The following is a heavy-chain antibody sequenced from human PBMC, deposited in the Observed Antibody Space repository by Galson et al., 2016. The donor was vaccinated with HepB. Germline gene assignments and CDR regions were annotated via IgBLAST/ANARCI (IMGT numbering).Heavy chain of an antibody. V-gene: IGHV3-23*01. J-gene: IGHJ1*01. CDR3: AKDLEIAAPGPRYFQH. CDR2: LTGSGGST. D-gene: IGHD6-13*01. Sequence: SLRLSCAASGFTFSSFAMSWVRQAPGKGLEWVSTLTGSGGSTHYADSVKGRFTISRDNSKNTLYLQMNSLRAEDTAVYYCAKDLEIAAPGPRYFQHWGQGTRVTVSS. CDR1: GFTFSSFA.